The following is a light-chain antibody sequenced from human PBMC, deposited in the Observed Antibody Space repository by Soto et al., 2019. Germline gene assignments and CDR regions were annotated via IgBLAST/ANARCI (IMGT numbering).Light chain of an antibody. J-gene: IGLJ2*01. CDR1: SSNIGSNT. Sequence: QPVLTQPPSASGTPGQRVTISCSGSSSNIGSNTVNWYQQLPGTAPKLLIYSNTQRPSGVPDRFSGSKSGTSASLAISGLQSEDEAEYYCAAWDDSLNGPDVVFGGGTQLTVL. CDR2: SNT. V-gene: IGLV1-44*01. CDR3: AAWDDSLNGPDVV.